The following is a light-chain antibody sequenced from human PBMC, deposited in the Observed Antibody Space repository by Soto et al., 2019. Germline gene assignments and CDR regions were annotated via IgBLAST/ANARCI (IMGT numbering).Light chain of an antibody. V-gene: IGLV2-11*01. Sequence: QSALNQPRSVSGSPGQSVTISCTRTSSDVGTYNYVSWYQQHPGKAPKLVIYDVTKRPSGVPDRFSGSKSGNTASLTISGLQAEDEADYYCCSYAGSSLWVFGGGTKVTVL. CDR3: CSYAGSSLWV. CDR2: DVT. J-gene: IGLJ3*02. CDR1: SSDVGTYNY.